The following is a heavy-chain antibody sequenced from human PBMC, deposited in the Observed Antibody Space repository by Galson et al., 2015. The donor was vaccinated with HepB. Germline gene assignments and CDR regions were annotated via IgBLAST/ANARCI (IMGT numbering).Heavy chain of an antibody. Sequence: QSGAEVKKPGESLKISCKGSGYSFTSYWIGWVRQMPGKGLEWMGIIYPGDSGTRYSPSFQGQVTISADKSISTAYLQWSSLKASDTAMYYCAKLCYDILTGYSWYFDLWGRGTLVTVSS. CDR1: GYSFTSYW. J-gene: IGHJ2*01. CDR2: IYPGDSGT. D-gene: IGHD3-9*01. CDR3: AKLCYDILTGYSWYFDL. V-gene: IGHV5-51*01.